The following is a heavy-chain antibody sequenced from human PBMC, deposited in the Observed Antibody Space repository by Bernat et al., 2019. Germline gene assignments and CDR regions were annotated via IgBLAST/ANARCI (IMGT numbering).Heavy chain of an antibody. Sequence: EVQLVESGGGLVQPGGSLRLSCAASGFTFSNYWMHWIRQAPGKGLMWISRINGDGGGTNYADSVKGRFTISRDNAKNTLYLQMNSLRVEDTAVYYCARDVYYNSVAYWGPGILVIVSS. CDR3: ARDVYYNSVAY. V-gene: IGHV3-74*01. J-gene: IGHJ4*02. CDR2: INGDGGGT. CDR1: GFTFSNYW. D-gene: IGHD3-10*01.